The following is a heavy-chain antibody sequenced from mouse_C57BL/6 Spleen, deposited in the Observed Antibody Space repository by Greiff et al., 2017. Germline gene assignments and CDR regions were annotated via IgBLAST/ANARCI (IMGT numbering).Heavy chain of an antibody. D-gene: IGHD3-1*01. CDR2: ISSGGDYN. V-gene: IGHV5-9-1*02. CDR1: GFTFSSYA. Sequence: EVKLMESGEGLVKPGGSLKLSCAASGFTFSSYAMSSVRQTPEKRLEWIGYISSGGDYNYYADTVKGGFTISRDNARNTLYLQMSSLKSEDTAIYYCTRAGTRGYFDDWGTGTTLTVSS. J-gene: IGHJ1*03. CDR3: TRAGTRGYFDD.